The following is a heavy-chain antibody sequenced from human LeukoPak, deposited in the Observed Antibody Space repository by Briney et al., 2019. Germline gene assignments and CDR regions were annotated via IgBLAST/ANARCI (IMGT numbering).Heavy chain of an antibody. D-gene: IGHD3-22*01. CDR1: GYTFTSYA. J-gene: IGHJ4*02. Sequence: GASVKVSCKASGYTFTSYAMHWVRQAPGQRLEWMGGINAGNGNTKYSQKFQGRVTITRDTSASTAYMELSSLRSEDTAVYYCARILFYYDSSGPPGYWGQGTLVTVSS. CDR3: ARILFYYDSSGPPGY. CDR2: INAGNGNT. V-gene: IGHV1-3*01.